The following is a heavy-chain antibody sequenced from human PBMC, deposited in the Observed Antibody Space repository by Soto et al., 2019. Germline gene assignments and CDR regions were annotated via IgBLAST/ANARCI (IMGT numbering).Heavy chain of an antibody. Sequence: SETLSLTCNVSGGSVNSANHYWTWVRQPPGKGLEWVGYIYYTGRTNYSPSLKKRVTISVDTSKSQFSLRLNSVSAADTAIYYCARIWLRGHSHYYSGVDVWGPGTPVTVSS. V-gene: IGHV4-61*01. CDR2: IYYTGRT. J-gene: IGHJ6*02. D-gene: IGHD5-18*01. CDR1: GGSVNSANHY. CDR3: ARIWLRGHSHYYSGVDV.